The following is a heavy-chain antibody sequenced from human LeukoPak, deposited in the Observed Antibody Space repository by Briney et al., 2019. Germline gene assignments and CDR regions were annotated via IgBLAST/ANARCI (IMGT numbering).Heavy chain of an antibody. J-gene: IGHJ4*02. Sequence: GGSLRLSCAASGFTFGSYWMHWVRQAPGKGLVWVSRINNDGSSTSYADSVKGRFTISRDNAKNTLYLQMNSLRAEDTAVYYCARDGSSGGSSSWYYFDYWGQGTLVTVSS. CDR1: GFTFGSYW. D-gene: IGHD6-13*01. V-gene: IGHV3-74*01. CDR3: ARDGSSGGSSSWYYFDY. CDR2: INNDGSST.